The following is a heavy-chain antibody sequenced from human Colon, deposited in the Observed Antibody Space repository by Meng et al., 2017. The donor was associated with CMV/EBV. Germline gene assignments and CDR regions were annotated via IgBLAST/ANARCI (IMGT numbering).Heavy chain of an antibody. J-gene: IGHJ4*02. Sequence: EVQLVESGGGLVKPGGSLTLSCAASGFSFTNAWMSWVRQAPGKGLEWVGRIKSKMAGGTTDYAAPVKGRFTISTDDSKNTLYLQMNSLKTEDTAVYYCSEHVPYRCSAGSCHHFDNWGQGTLVTVSS. V-gene: IGHV3-15*01. D-gene: IGHD2-15*01. CDR2: IKSKMAGGTT. CDR1: GFSFTNAW. CDR3: SEHVPYRCSAGSCHHFDN.